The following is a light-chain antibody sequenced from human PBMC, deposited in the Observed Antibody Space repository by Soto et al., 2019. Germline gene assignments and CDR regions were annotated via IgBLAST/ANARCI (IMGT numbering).Light chain of an antibody. CDR3: QQYYSYPRR. V-gene: IGKV1-8*01. CDR2: AAS. Sequence: AIRMTQSPSSLSASTGDRVTITCRASQGISSYLAWYQQKPGKAPKLLIYAASTLQSGVPSRFSGSGSGTDFTLTISCLQSEDFATYYCQQYYSYPRRFGGGTKVDI. J-gene: IGKJ4*02. CDR1: QGISSY.